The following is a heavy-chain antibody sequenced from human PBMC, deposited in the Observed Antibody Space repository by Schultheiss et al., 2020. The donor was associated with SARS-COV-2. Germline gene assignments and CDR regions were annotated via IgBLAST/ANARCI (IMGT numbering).Heavy chain of an antibody. CDR1: GGSISSSSYY. D-gene: IGHD3-10*01. V-gene: IGHV4-39*01. CDR2: IYYSGST. Sequence: SETLSLTCSVSGGSISSSSYYWGWIRQPPGKGLEWIGSIYYSGSTYYNPSLKSRVTISVDPSKNQFSLKLSSVTAADTAVYYCARRGSGSYYYGMDVWGQGTTVTVSS. CDR3: ARRGSGSYYYGMDV. J-gene: IGHJ6*02.